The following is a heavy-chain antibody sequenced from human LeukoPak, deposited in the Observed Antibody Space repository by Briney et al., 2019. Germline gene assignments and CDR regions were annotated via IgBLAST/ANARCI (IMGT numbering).Heavy chain of an antibody. J-gene: IGHJ6*03. D-gene: IGHD3-10*01. Sequence: PSETLSLTCTVSGGSISSYYWSWIRQPPGKGLEWIGYIYYSGSTNYNPSLKSRVTISVDTSKNQFSLKLSSVTAADTAVYYCARDRMVRGVITSYMDVWGKGTTVTVSS. CDR2: IYYSGST. V-gene: IGHV4-59*01. CDR3: ARDRMVRGVITSYMDV. CDR1: GGSISSYY.